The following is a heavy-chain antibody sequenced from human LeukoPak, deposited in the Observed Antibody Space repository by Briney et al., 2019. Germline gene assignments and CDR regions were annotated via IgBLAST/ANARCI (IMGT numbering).Heavy chain of an antibody. J-gene: IGHJ4*02. Sequence: SETLSLTCTVSGGSISSSSYYWGWIRQPPGKGLEWIGSIYYSGSTYYNPSLKSRVTISVDTSKNQFSLKLSSVTAADTAVYYCARTAYDRSFDYWGQGTLVTVSS. CDR3: ARTAYDRSFDY. V-gene: IGHV4-39*01. D-gene: IGHD3-16*01. CDR2: IYYSGST. CDR1: GGSISSSSYY.